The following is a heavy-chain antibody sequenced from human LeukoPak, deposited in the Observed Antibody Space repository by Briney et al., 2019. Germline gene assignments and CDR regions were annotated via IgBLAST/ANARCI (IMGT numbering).Heavy chain of an antibody. D-gene: IGHD3/OR15-3a*01. J-gene: IGHJ4*02. V-gene: IGHV4-59*08. Sequence: PSETLSLTCTVSGGSLSTYYWSWIRQPPGKGLEWIGFIYYSGDTTYNPSLKSRVTISVDTSKNQFSLKLTSVTAADTAVYYCARQTGSGLFILPGGQGTLVTVSS. CDR2: IYYSGDT. CDR3: ARQTGSGLFILP. CDR1: GGSLSTYY.